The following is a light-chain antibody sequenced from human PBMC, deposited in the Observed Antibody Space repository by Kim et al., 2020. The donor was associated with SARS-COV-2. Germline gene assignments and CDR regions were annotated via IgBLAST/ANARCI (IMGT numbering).Light chain of an antibody. CDR1: QGISSY. V-gene: IGKV1-9*01. Sequence: DIQLTQSPSFLSASVGDRVTITCRASQGISSYLAWYQQEAGKAPKLLIYAASTLQSGVPSRFSGSGSGTEFTLTISSLQPEDFATYYCQHLDAYPPWTFGQGTKVEVK. CDR2: AAS. CDR3: QHLDAYPPWT. J-gene: IGKJ1*01.